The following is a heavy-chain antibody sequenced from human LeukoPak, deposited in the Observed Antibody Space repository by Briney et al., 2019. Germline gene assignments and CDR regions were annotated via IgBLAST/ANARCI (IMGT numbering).Heavy chain of an antibody. J-gene: IGHJ6*02. CDR1: GFTFSSYW. Sequence: GGSLRLSCAPSGFTFSSYWMSWVRQAPGKGLEWVANINQDGSEKYYVDSVKGRFTFSRDNAKNSLFLQMNSLRAEDTAVYYCARGTSSYYYYYFGMDVWGQGTTVTVSS. CDR2: INQDGSEK. V-gene: IGHV3-7*01. CDR3: ARGTSSYYYYYFGMDV.